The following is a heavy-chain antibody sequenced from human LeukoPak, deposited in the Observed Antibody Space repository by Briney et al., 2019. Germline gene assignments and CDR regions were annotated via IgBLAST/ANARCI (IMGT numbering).Heavy chain of an antibody. CDR1: GFTFDDYA. CDR3: AKDGPDGTQDC. J-gene: IGHJ4*02. Sequence: GRSLRLSCAASGFTFDDYAMHWVRHAPGKGLEWVSGISWNSGSIGYADSVKGRFTISRDNAKNSLYLQMNSLRAEDTALYYCAKDGPDGTQDCWGQGTLVTVSS. V-gene: IGHV3-9*01. CDR2: ISWNSGSI. D-gene: IGHD1-14*01.